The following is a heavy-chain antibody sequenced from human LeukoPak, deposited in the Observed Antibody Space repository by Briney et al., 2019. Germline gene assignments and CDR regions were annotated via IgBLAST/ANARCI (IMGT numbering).Heavy chain of an antibody. CDR1: GYSLGKNYY. Sequence: PSETLSLTCAVSGYSLGKNYYWGWIRQPPGKGLEWIGRIYGTGSTSYNPSLMNRVTMSVDTSKNHFSLKLTSVTAADTAVYYCARYDSRGSASTRFDYWRQGILVTISS. J-gene: IGHJ4*02. CDR2: IYGTGST. V-gene: IGHV4-38-2*01. CDR3: ARYDSRGSASTRFDY. D-gene: IGHD3-16*01.